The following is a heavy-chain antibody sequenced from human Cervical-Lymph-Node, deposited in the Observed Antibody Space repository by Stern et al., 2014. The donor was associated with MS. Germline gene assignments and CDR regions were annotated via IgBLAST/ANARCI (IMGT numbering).Heavy chain of an antibody. CDR2: ISTYSGDT. CDR3: ARHMGPDTLTGHDY. Sequence: VQLVESGAEVKRPGASVKVSCKASGYSFTGYGINWVRQAPGQGLEWMGWISTYSGDTDYAQKLQDRLTMTIDPSTSTAYMDLRSLRSDDTAVYYCARHMGPDTLTGHDYWGQGTLVTVSS. V-gene: IGHV1-18*01. J-gene: IGHJ4*02. D-gene: IGHD3-9*01. CDR1: GYSFTGYG.